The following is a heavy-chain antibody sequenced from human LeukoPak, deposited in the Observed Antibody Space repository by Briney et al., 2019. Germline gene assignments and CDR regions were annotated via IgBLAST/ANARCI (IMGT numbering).Heavy chain of an antibody. J-gene: IGHJ4*02. CDR1: GDSVSSNSAA. CDR2: TYCRSTWYT. D-gene: IGHD1-1*01. CDR3: ARSVATGCFDY. V-gene: IGHV6-1*01. Sequence: SQTLSLTCAISGDSVSSNSAAWSWIRQSPSRGLEWLGRTYCRSTWYTYYAVSVKSRITINPDTSKNQFSLQLNSVTPEDTAVYFCARSVATGCFDYWGQGTLVTVSS.